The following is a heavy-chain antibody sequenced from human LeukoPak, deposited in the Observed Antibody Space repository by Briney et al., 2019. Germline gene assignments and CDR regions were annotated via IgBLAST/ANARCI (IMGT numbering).Heavy chain of an antibody. CDR2: TSHSGTT. CDR3: ARVYRLGYEDY. J-gene: IGHJ4*02. CDR1: GGSFSGYY. V-gene: IGHV4-34*01. Sequence: SETLSLTCAVYGGSFSGYYWSWIRQPPGKGLEWIGETSHSGTTNYNPSLESRVTISADTSKNQFSLKLTSVTAADTAVYYCARVYRLGYEDYWAQGTLVTVSS. D-gene: IGHD2-15*01.